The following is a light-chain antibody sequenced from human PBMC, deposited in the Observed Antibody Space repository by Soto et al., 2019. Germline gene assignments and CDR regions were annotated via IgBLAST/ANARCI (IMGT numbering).Light chain of an antibody. V-gene: IGKV1D-12*01. CDR1: QDIAGY. CDR2: GAS. Sequence: DVQVTQSPCSVSGSVGDRVTSTFLTSQDIAGYLAWCQHKPGRTPELLIHGASRLQSGVPARFSGSGSGTDFTLSINSLQPEDFATYYCQQAYSFPITFGQGTRLEIK. CDR3: QQAYSFPIT. J-gene: IGKJ5*01.